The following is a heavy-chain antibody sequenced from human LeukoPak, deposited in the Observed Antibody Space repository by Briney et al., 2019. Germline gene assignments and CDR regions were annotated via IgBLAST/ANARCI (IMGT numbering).Heavy chain of an antibody. CDR2: MNPNSGNT. Sequence: ASAKVSCKASGYTFTSYDINWVRQATGQGLEWMGWMNPNSGNTGYAQKFQGRVTMTRNTSISTAYMELSSLRSEDTAVYYCARNLHSNYYYYGLDVWGQGTTVTVSS. J-gene: IGHJ6*02. CDR3: ARNLHSNYYYYGLDV. CDR1: GYTFTSYD. D-gene: IGHD4-11*01. V-gene: IGHV1-8*01.